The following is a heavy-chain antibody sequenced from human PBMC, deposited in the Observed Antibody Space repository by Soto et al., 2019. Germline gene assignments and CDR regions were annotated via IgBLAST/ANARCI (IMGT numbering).Heavy chain of an antibody. CDR2: IRSKAYGGTT. CDR1: GFTFGDYA. CDR3: TRSAPSSGYYNKWFDP. V-gene: IGHV3-49*03. D-gene: IGHD3-22*01. Sequence: GGSLRLSCTASGFTFGDYAMSWFRQAPGKGLEWVGFIRSKAYGGTTEYAASVKGRFTISRDDSKSIAYLQMNSLKTEDTAVYYCTRSAPSSGYYNKWFDPWGQGTLVTVSS. J-gene: IGHJ5*02.